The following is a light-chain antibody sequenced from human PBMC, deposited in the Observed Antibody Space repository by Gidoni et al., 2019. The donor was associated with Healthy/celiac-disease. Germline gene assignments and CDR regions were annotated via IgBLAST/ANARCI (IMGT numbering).Light chain of an antibody. J-gene: IGKJ4*01. CDR1: QSVSSSY. CDR2: GAS. V-gene: IGKV3-20*01. Sequence: EIVLTQSPRTLSLSPGERATLSSRASQSVSSSYLAWYQQKPGQAPRLLIYGASSRATGIPDRFSGSGSGTDFTLTISRLEPEDFAVYYCQQYGSSPPLTFGGGTKVEIK. CDR3: QQYGSSPPLT.